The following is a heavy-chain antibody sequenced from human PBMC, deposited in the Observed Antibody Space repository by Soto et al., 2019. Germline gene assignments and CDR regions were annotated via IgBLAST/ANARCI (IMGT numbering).Heavy chain of an antibody. Sequence: GGSLRLSCAASGFTFSSYAMSWVRQAPGKGLEWVSAISGSGGSTYYADSVKGRFTISRDNSKNTLYLQMNSLRAEDTAVYYCATGLRFLEWLPQEPYYFDYWGQGTLVTVSS. V-gene: IGHV3-23*01. CDR3: ATGLRFLEWLPQEPYYFDY. J-gene: IGHJ4*02. CDR1: GFTFSSYA. D-gene: IGHD3-3*01. CDR2: ISGSGGST.